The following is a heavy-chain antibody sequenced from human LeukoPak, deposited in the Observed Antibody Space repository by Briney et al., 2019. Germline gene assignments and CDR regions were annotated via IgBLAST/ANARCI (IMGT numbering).Heavy chain of an antibody. CDR2: IYTSRST. D-gene: IGHD5-24*01. CDR1: GGSISSYY. CDR3: ARSDGYNQKNNWFDP. V-gene: IGHV4-4*09. J-gene: IGHJ5*02. Sequence: SETLSLTCTVSGGSISSYYWSWIRQPPGKGLEWIGYIYTSRSTNYNPSLKSRVTISVDTSKNQFSLKLSSVTAADTAVYYCARSDGYNQKNNWFDPWGQGTLVTVSS.